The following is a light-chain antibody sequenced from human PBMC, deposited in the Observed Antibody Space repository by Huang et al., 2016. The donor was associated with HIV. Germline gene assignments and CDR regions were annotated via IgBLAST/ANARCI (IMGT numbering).Light chain of an antibody. CDR3: QHSDGLSPLT. CDR1: QNVGTS. CDR2: YAS. V-gene: IGKV1-8*01. Sequence: RMTQSPSSLSASTGDRVTITCRASQNVGTSLAWYQQRPGRAPVLLIYYASTLQRGVPSRFSGSGSRTVFTLTIGCLQVEDAATYYCQHSDGLSPLTFGGGT. J-gene: IGKJ4*01.